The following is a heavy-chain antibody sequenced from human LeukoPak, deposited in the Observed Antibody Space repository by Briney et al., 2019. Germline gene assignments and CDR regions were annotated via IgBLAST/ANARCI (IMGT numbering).Heavy chain of an antibody. CDR1: AYTYSSDG. V-gene: IGHV1-18*01. CDR2: ISSYNGNT. D-gene: IGHD6-13*01. CDR3: ARVLSSSWFDY. J-gene: IGHJ4*02. Sequence: ASVKVSGKASAYTYSSDGISWVRQAPGQGLEWMGWISSYNGNTKYAEKLQGRVTMTTDTSTSTAYMELRSLRSDDTAVYYCARVLSSSWFDYWGQGTLVTVSS.